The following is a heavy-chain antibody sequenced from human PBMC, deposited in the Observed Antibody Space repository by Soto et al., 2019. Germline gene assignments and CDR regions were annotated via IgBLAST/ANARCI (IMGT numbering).Heavy chain of an antibody. V-gene: IGHV3-30-3*01. CDR3: ARDVSPYYDSSGSAFDI. CDR2: ISYDGSNK. Sequence: GGSLRLSCAASGFTFSSYAMHWVRQAPGKGLEWVAVISYDGSNKYYADPVKGRFTISRDNSKNTLYLQMNGLRAEDTAVYYCARDVSPYYDSSGSAFDIWGQGTMVTVSS. J-gene: IGHJ3*02. D-gene: IGHD3-22*01. CDR1: GFTFSSYA.